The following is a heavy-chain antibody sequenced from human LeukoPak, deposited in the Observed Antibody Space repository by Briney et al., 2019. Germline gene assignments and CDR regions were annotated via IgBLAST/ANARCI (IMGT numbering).Heavy chain of an antibody. J-gene: IGHJ4*02. V-gene: IGHV3-23*01. CDR1: GFTFSSYA. Sequence: GGSLRLSCAGSGFTFSSYAMSWVRQAPGKGLEWVSAITGSGGSTYYADSVKGRFTISRDNSKNTLYLQMNSLRAEDTAVYYCARDRKIVGATTRTTALDYWGQGTLVTVSS. CDR3: ARDRKIVGATTRTTALDY. D-gene: IGHD1-26*01. CDR2: ITGSGGST.